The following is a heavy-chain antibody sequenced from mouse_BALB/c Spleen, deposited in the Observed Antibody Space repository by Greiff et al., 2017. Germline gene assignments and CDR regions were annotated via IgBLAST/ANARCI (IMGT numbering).Heavy chain of an antibody. J-gene: IGHJ3*01. CDR3: ARNYYGSSYWFAY. CDR2: INPSNGRT. V-gene: IGHV1S81*02. CDR1: GYTFTSYW. Sequence: VQLKQSGAELAKPGASVKMSCKASGYTFTSYWMHWVKQRPGQGLEWIGEINPSNGRTNYNEKFKSKATLTVDKSSSTAYMQLSSLTSEDSAVYYCARNYYGSSYWFAYWGQGTLVTVSA. D-gene: IGHD1-1*01.